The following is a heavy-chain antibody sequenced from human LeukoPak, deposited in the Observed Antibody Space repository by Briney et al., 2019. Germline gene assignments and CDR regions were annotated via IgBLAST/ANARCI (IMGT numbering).Heavy chain of an antibody. CDR2: TSSDLNVK. V-gene: IGHV3-30-3*01. J-gene: IGHJ4*02. CDR1: GFTFRNYV. D-gene: IGHD3-10*01. CDR3: AREGYYGSGSPPSLYFDY. Sequence: GGSLRLSCAASGFTFRNYVIHWVRQAPGKGLEWVAVTSSDLNVKLCADSVKGRFTISRDNSRSTLYLQMNSLRPEDTAIYYCAREGYYGSGSPPSLYFDYWGQGTLVTVSS.